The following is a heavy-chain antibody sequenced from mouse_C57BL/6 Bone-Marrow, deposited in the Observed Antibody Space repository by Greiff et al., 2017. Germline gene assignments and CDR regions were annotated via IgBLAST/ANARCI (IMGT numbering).Heavy chain of an antibody. J-gene: IGHJ2*01. CDR1: GFNIKDDY. V-gene: IGHV14-4*01. CDR3: TNSPSYFDY. Sequence: EVQLQQSGAELVRPGASVKLSCTASGFNIKDDYMHWVKQRPEQGLEWIGWIDPENGDTEYASKFQGKATITADTSSNTAYLQLSSLTSEDTAVYYCTNSPSYFDYWGQGTTLTVSS. CDR2: IDPENGDT. D-gene: IGHD6-1*01.